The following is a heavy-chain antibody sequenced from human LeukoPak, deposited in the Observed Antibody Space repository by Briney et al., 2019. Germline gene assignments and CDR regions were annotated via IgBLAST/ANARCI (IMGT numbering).Heavy chain of an antibody. J-gene: IGHJ4*02. CDR3: ARAYYDFWRGYPYFDY. Sequence: PGGSLSLSCAASGFTVSSNYMSWVRQAPGKGLEWVSVIYSGGSTYYADSVKGRFTISRDNSKNTLYLQMNSLRAEDTAVYYCARAYYDFWRGYPYFDYWGQGTLVTVSS. V-gene: IGHV3-53*01. CDR1: GFTVSSNY. D-gene: IGHD3-3*01. CDR2: IYSGGST.